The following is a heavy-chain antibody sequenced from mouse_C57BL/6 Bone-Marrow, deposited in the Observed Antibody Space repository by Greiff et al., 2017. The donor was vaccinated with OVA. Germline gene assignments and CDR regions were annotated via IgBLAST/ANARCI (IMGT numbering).Heavy chain of an antibody. Sequence: EVHLVESGGGLVQPGGSLKLSCAASGFTFSDYYMYWVRQTPEKRLEWVAYISNGGGSTYYPDTVKGRFTISRDNAKNTLYLQMSRLKSEDTAMYYCARQVYYYGSSHSYWYFDVWGTGTTVTVSS. CDR1: GFTFSDYY. D-gene: IGHD1-1*01. V-gene: IGHV5-12*01. CDR3: ARQVYYYGSSHSYWYFDV. J-gene: IGHJ1*03. CDR2: ISNGGGST.